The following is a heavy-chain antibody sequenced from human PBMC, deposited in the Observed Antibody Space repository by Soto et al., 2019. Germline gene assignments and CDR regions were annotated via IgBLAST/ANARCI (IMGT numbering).Heavy chain of an antibody. D-gene: IGHD3-10*01. CDR2: ISYDGSNK. V-gene: IGHV3-30*18. CDR3: AKDFSSWHYVSGIYYYYAFDI. J-gene: IGHJ3*02. Sequence: QVQLVESGGGVVQPGRSLRLSCAASGFTFSSYGMHWVRQAPGKGLEWVAVISYDGSNKYYADSVKGRFTISRDNSKNTWYLKMNRLRAEDRVVYYCAKDFSSWHYVSGIYYYYAFDIWGQGTMVTVSS. CDR1: GFTFSSYG.